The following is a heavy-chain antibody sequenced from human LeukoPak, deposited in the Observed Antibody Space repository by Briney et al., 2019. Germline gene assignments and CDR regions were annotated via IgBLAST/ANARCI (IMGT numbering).Heavy chain of an antibody. D-gene: IGHD4-17*01. V-gene: IGHV1-8*01. CDR3: ARTTSLTASGYDC. CDR2: MNPYSGDR. J-gene: IGHJ4*02. CDR1: GYTFTSCD. Sequence: ASVKVSCKASGYTFTSCDINWVRQATGQGLEWMGWMNPYSGDRGYAQRFQGRLSITSDTSISTAYMELGSLKSDDTAVYFCARTTSLTASGYDCWGQGTLVTVSS.